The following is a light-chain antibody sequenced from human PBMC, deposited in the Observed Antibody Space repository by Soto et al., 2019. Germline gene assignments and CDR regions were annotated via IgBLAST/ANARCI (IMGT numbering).Light chain of an antibody. CDR2: AAS. V-gene: IGKV1-39*01. J-gene: IGKJ5*01. CDR3: QQSYSTLSIT. CDR1: ESTARH. Sequence: DIQMTQSPSSLSASVGDRVTITCRASESTARHLNWYQQKPGKAPKLLIYAASSLQHVVPSRFRGGGSGTDFTLTISNLQPEDFANYYCQQSYSTLSITFGQGTRLEIK.